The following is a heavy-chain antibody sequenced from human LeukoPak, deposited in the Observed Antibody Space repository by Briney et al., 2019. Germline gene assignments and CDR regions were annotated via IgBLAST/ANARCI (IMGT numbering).Heavy chain of an antibody. CDR1: GFTFNNFA. CDR2: VRLSGRNT. D-gene: IGHD5-24*01. V-gene: IGHV3-23*01. Sequence: GGSLRLSCAASGFTFNNFAMNWVRQAPGQGLEWVSTVRLSGRNTYYTDYVFYADSVKGRFTISRDNSKNTVYLQMTGLRADDTAVYYCARDPDGYNGIHFDYWGQGTLVAVSS. J-gene: IGHJ4*02. CDR3: ARDPDGYNGIHFDY.